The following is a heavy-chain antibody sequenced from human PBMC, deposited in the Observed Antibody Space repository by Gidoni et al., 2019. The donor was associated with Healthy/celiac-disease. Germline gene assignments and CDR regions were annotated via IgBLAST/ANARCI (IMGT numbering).Heavy chain of an antibody. CDR2: INPNSGGT. CDR3: ARDWNHYSGTIDY. J-gene: IGHJ4*02. CDR1: GYTFTGYY. V-gene: IGHV1-2*02. Sequence: QVQLVQSGAEVKKPGASVKVSCKASGYTFTGYYRHWVRQATGQGLEWMGWINPNSGGTNYAQKFQGRVTMTRDTSISTAYMELSRLRSDDTAVYYCARDWNHYSGTIDYWGQGTLVTVSS. D-gene: IGHD1-26*01.